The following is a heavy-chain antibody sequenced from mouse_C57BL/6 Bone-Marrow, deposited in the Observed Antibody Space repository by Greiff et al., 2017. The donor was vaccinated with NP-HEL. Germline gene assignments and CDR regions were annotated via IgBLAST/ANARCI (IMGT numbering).Heavy chain of an antibody. CDR1: GYTFTDYN. Sequence: DVKLVESGPELVKPGASVKMSCKASGYTFTDYNMHWVKQSHGKSLEWIGYINPNNGGTSYNQKFKGKATLTVNKSSSTAYMELRSLRSEDSAVYYGARGDYYGSSFYWYFDVWGTGTTVTVSS. J-gene: IGHJ1*03. CDR3: ARGDYYGSSFYWYFDV. D-gene: IGHD1-1*01. CDR2: INPNNGGT. V-gene: IGHV1-22*01.